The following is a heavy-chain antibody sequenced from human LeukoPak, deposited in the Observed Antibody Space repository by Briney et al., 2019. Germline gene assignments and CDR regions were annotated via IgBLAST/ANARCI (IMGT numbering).Heavy chain of an antibody. J-gene: IGHJ4*02. Sequence: GGSLRLSCAASGFTFSSYGMSWVRQAPGRGLEWVSAISGSGGSTYYADSVKGRFTISRDNSKNTLYLQMNSLRAEDTAVYYCAKYRYYDILTGYVYFDYWGQGTLVTVSS. V-gene: IGHV3-23*01. CDR3: AKYRYYDILTGYVYFDY. D-gene: IGHD3-9*01. CDR2: ISGSGGST. CDR1: GFTFSSYG.